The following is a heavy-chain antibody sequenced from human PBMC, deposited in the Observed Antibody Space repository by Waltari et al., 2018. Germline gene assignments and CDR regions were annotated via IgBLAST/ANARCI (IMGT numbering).Heavy chain of an antibody. D-gene: IGHD3-22*01. V-gene: IGHV3-30*04. CDR3: ARDYCDRTNCHGMDV. Sequence: QVQLVESGGGVVQPGRSLRLSCAASEFTFRSYAIHWVRQAPGKGLGWVAVISYNERNIYYVDSVKGRFIISRDNSRKMLYLQMNSLRTEDTAVYYCARDYCDRTNCHGMDVWGQGTTVTVSS. CDR1: EFTFRSYA. J-gene: IGHJ6*02. CDR2: ISYNERNI.